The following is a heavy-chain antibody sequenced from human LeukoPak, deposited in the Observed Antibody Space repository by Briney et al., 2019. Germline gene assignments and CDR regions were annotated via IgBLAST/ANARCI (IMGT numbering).Heavy chain of an antibody. CDR3: ARSQYLLLSCWNAFYI. CDR1: GYTFTNYG. CDR2: ISAYNGNT. J-gene: IGHJ3*02. V-gene: IGHV1-18*01. Sequence: ASVKVSCKASGYTFTNYGISWVRQAPGQGLEWMGWISAYNGNTEYAQKFQGRVTMTTDTSTSTAYVELRNLRSDDTAMYYCARSQYLLLSCWNAFYIWGQGTTVTVSS. D-gene: IGHD2-2*01.